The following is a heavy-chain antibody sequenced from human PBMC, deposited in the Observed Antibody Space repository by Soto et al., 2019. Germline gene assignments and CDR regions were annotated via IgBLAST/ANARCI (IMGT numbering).Heavy chain of an antibody. J-gene: IGHJ4*02. D-gene: IGHD1-26*01. CDR2: IFPNGRDK. Sequence: QVQLVQSGGGVVQPGRSLRLSCAASGFNFNTYFMHWVRQAPGKGLEWVAMIFPNGRDKEYADSVKGRFTISRDNPSTWMYLHMYSLIPEDTAVYYCSRDDAYGSNCDLAYWGQGALVTVSS. CDR1: GFNFNTYF. V-gene: IGHV3-30*13. CDR3: SRDDAYGSNCDLAY.